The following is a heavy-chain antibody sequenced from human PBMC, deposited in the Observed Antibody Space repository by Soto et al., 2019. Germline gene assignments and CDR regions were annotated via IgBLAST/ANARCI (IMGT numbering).Heavy chain of an antibody. CDR1: GYSFTTNW. CDR2: IFPDDSDT. V-gene: IGHV5-51*01. J-gene: IGHJ5*02. D-gene: IGHD2-2*01. CDR3: ARLIGSSSWFDL. Sequence: GESLKISCKVSGYSFTTNWIAWVRQRPGKGLEWMGSIFPDDSDTRYSPSFQGQVTISVDKAVTTAYLQWSSLKASDSAVYYCARLIGSSSWFDLWGQGALVTVSS.